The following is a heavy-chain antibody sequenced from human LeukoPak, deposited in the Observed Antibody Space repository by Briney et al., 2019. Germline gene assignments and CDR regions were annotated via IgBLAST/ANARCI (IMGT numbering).Heavy chain of an antibody. CDR2: ISGSGGST. CDR3: AKTGGIAAAH. Sequence: GGSLRLSCAASGFTFSTYGMTWVRQAPGKGLEWVSAISGSGGSTYYADSVKGRFAISRDNSKNTLYLQMNSLRAEDTALYYCAKTGGIAAAHWGQGTLVTVSS. CDR1: GFTFSTYG. J-gene: IGHJ4*02. D-gene: IGHD6-13*01. V-gene: IGHV3-23*01.